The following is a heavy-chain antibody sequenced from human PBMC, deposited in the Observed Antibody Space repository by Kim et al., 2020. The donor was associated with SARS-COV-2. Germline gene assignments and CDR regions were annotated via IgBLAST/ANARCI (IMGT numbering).Heavy chain of an antibody. V-gene: IGHV3-13*01. CDR3: AREILQIGMLYFDL. CDR2: IGTAGDT. Sequence: GGSLRLSCVASGFTFSTYDMHWVRQATGKGLEWVSGIGTAGDTYYPDSVKGRFTISRENAKNSLYLQMNNLRAGDTAVYYCAREILQIGMLYFDLWGRGTLVTVSS. CDR1: GFTFSTYD. J-gene: IGHJ2*01. D-gene: IGHD3-10*02.